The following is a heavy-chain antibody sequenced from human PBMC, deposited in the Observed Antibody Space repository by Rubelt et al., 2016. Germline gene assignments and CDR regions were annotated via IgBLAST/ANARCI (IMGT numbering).Heavy chain of an antibody. CDR3: ARVVSYYYGSGSPNFDY. D-gene: IGHD3-10*01. CDR1: GGSFSVYS. J-gene: IGHJ4*02. Sequence: QVQLQQWGAGLLKPSETLSLPCAVYGGSFSVYSWIWIRQPPGKGLEWIGEISHCGSTNYNPYIMGRGTIIVEQSKNQFSLRLGSVTAAETAVYYCARVVSYYYGSGSPNFDYWGQGTLVTVSS. CDR2: ISHCGST. V-gene: IGHV4-34*01.